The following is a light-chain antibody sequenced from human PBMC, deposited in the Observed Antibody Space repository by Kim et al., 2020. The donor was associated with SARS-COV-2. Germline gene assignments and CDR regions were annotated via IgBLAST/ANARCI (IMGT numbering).Light chain of an antibody. CDR2: QTS. CDR1: QHVYKGY. Sequence: SPGERATLSCSDSQHVYKGYLAWYQQRLGQAPRLLIYQTSNRATGIPDRFSGSGSGTDFTLTISRLEPEDFAVYYCQQYGSSPPYTFGQGTKLEI. V-gene: IGKV3-20*01. CDR3: QQYGSSPPYT. J-gene: IGKJ2*01.